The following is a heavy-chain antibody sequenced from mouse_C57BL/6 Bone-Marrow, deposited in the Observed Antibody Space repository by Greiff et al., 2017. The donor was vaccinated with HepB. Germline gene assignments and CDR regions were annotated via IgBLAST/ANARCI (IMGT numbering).Heavy chain of an antibody. D-gene: IGHD1-1*01. Sequence: QVHVKQSGAELVRPGTSVKVSCKASGYAFTNYLIEWVKQRPGQGLEWIGVINPGSGGTNYNEKFKGKATLTADKSSSTAYMQLSSLTSEDSAVYCCAREGNYPFAYWGQGTLVTVSA. J-gene: IGHJ3*01. CDR1: GYAFTNYL. V-gene: IGHV1-54*01. CDR2: INPGSGGT. CDR3: AREGNYPFAY.